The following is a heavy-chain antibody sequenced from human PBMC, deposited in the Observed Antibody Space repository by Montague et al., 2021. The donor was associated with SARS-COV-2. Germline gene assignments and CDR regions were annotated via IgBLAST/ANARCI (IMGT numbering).Heavy chain of an antibody. D-gene: IGHD6-13*01. CDR2: IYYSGXT. CDR1: GGSVSSGGYY. Sequence: SETLSLTCTVSGGSVSSGGYYWSWIRQPPGKGLEWFGYIYYSGXTXYXXXXEXRVTISLDTSKNQFSLKLTSVTAADTAVYYCARVSLAAAATRSDYWGQGTLVTVSS. CDR3: ARVSLAAAATRSDY. J-gene: IGHJ4*02. V-gene: IGHV4-61*08.